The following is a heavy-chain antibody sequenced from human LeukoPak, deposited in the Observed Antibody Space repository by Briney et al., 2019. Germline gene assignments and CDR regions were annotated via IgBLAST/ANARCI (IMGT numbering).Heavy chain of an antibody. V-gene: IGHV3-7*01. D-gene: IGHD6-19*01. CDR1: GFTFNSFW. J-gene: IGHJ4*02. Sequence: GRSLRLSCAASGFTFNSFWMTWVRQAQGQGLEWVGNIKQDGSEKHSVASLKGRFTISRDNAKNSLYLQMNSLRAEDTAVYYCARSRKYSSGWGWGYYFDYWGQGTLVTVSS. CDR2: IKQDGSEK. CDR3: ARSRKYSSGWGWGYYFDY.